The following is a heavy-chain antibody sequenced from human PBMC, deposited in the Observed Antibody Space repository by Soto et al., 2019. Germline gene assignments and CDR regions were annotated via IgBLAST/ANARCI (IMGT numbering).Heavy chain of an antibody. D-gene: IGHD4-17*01. Sequence: EVHFLESGGGLVQPGGPLRLSCTASRLTFSNFAVTWVRQAPGKGLEWVSSISGNGGGTHYADSLKGRFTISRDNSKNTVYLQMNSLGAEDTAVYHCAKDPNGDHLGAFEAWGQGTLVTVSS. V-gene: IGHV3-23*01. CDR2: ISGNGGGT. CDR1: RLTFSNFA. J-gene: IGHJ3*01. CDR3: AKDPNGDHLGAFEA.